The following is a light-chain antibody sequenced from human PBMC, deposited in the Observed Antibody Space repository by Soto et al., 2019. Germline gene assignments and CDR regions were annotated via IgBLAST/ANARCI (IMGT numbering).Light chain of an antibody. J-gene: IGKJ1*01. Sequence: EIVMTQSPATLSVSPGESATLSCRASQSVGSNLAWCQQKPGQAPRLLIYGASTRATGIPARFSGSGSGTEFTLTIGSLQSEDFAVYYCQQYDNWLRTFGQGTKVEIK. V-gene: IGKV3-15*01. CDR3: QQYDNWLRT. CDR2: GAS. CDR1: QSVGSN.